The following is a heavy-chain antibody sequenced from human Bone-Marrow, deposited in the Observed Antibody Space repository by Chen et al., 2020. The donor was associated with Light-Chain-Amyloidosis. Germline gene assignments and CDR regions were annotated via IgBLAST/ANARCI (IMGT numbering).Heavy chain of an antibody. CDR3: ARGLHCSNTNCYLEFYYNAMDV. J-gene: IGHJ6*02. V-gene: IGHV1-2*02. CDR1: GYTFTGYH. D-gene: IGHD2-2*01. CDR2: INPNSDST. Sequence: QVQLVQSGAEVKKAGASVKVSCEASGYTFTGYHMHWVRQAPGQGLEWMGWINPNSDSTIYAQKFQGRVTMTRDTSISTVYMELSRLRSDDTAVYYCARGLHCSNTNCYLEFYYNAMDVWGQGTTVTVSS.